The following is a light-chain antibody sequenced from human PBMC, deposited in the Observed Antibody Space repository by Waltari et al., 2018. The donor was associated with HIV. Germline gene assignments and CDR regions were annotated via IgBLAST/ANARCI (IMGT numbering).Light chain of an antibody. Sequence: QSALTQPASVSGSPGQSVTISCPGTSSNVGGYNLVSWYQQHPDKAPKLVIFDANNPPSGMPSRFSASKSGNTASLTISGLQPEDEADYYCCSYMSGSTLVFGGGTKVIV. CDR1: SSNVGGYNL. V-gene: IGLV2-14*02. CDR3: CSYMSGSTLV. CDR2: DAN. J-gene: IGLJ3*02.